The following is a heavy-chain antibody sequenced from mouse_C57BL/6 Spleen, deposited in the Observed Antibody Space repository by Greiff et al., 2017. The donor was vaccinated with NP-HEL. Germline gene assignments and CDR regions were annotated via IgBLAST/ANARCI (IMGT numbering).Heavy chain of an antibody. V-gene: IGHV1-61*01. J-gene: IGHJ4*01. CDR3: ARGLYGAMDY. CDR1: GYTFTSYW. CDR2: IYPSDSET. Sequence: QVQLQQPGAELVRPGSSVKLSCKASGYTFTSYWMDWVKQRPGQGLEWIGNIYPSDSETHYNQKFKDKATLTVDKSSSTAYMQLSSLTSEDSAVYYCARGLYGAMDYWGQGTSVTVSS. D-gene: IGHD3-1*01.